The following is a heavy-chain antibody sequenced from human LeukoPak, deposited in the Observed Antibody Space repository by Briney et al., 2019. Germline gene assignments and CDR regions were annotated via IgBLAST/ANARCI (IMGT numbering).Heavy chain of an antibody. CDR2: ISGKVGGT. D-gene: IGHD2-21*02. CDR1: GYAFTAYY. V-gene: IGHV1-2*02. CDR3: TRDPGGDPFFDY. J-gene: IGHJ4*02. Sequence: ASVTLSCKASGYAFTAYYIHWVRQAPGQGLEWMGWISGKVGGTHYGQKFQGRVTMTRDTSITTVYLDLSILTSDDTAVYFCTRDPGGDPFFDYWGQGALVTVSS.